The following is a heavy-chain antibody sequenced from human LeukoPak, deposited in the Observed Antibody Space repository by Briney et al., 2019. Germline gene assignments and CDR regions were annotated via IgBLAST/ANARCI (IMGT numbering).Heavy chain of an antibody. D-gene: IGHD3-3*02. V-gene: IGHV1-46*01. CDR3: ARDHPISSALYYFDY. Sequence: ASVKVSCKASGYTFTGYYMHWVRQAPGQGPEWMGIINPSGGDTTYAQKFQGRVTMTRDTSTSTVYMGLSSLRSEDTAVYYCARDHPISSALYYFDYWGQGTLVTVSS. J-gene: IGHJ4*02. CDR2: INPSGGDT. CDR1: GYTFTGYY.